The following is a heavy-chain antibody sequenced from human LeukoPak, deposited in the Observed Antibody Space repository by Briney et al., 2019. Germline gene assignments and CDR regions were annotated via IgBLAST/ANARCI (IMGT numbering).Heavy chain of an antibody. D-gene: IGHD2-2*02. CDR3: VRDGHRLYDYYYYYMDV. CDR2: INPNSGGT. CDR1: GYTFTGYY. V-gene: IGHV1-2*02. J-gene: IGHJ6*03. Sequence: ASVKVSCKASGYTFTGYYMHWVRQGPGQGLEWMGWINPNSGGTNYAQKFQGRVTMTRDRSISTAYMELSRLRSDDTAVYYCVRDGHRLYDYYYYYMDVWGKGTTVTVSS.